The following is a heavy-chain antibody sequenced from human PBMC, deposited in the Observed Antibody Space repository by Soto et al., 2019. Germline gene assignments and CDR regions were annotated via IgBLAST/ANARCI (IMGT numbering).Heavy chain of an antibody. CDR2: MNPDGSEQ. J-gene: IGHJ5*02. CDR3: TRDLNHDCGP. CDR1: GFTFSDYW. V-gene: IGHV3-7*04. Sequence: EVHLVESGGALVQPGGSPRLSCVASGFTFSDYWMTWVRQTPGKGLEGVANMNPDGSEQYYLDSVKGRFTISRDNAKNSLYLQMNSLRGEDTAVYYCTRDLNHDCGPWGQGTQVIVSS. D-gene: IGHD2-21*01.